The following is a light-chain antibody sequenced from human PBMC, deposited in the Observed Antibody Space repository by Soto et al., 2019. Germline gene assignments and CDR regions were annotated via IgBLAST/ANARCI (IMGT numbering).Light chain of an antibody. CDR2: GAS. Sequence: EIVMTQSPATLSVSPGERATLSCRASQSVSSNLAWYQQTPGQAPRLLIYGASTRATGIPARFSGSGSGTEFTLTISRLEPEDFAVYYCQQYGSSPPITFGQGTRLEI. CDR3: QQYGSSPPIT. J-gene: IGKJ5*01. CDR1: QSVSSN. V-gene: IGKV3-15*01.